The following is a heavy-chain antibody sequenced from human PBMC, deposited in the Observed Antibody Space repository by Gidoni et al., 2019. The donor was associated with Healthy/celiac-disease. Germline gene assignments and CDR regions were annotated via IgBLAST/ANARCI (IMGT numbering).Heavy chain of an antibody. V-gene: IGHV4-38-2*01. Sequence: QVQLQESGPGLVKPSETLSLTCAVSGYSISSGYYWGWIRQPPGKGLELIGSIYNSGNTYYNPSLKSRVTISVDTSKNQFSLKLSSVTAADTAVYYCARVDRGVYGDYVFDYWGQGTLVTVSS. CDR1: GYSISSGYY. CDR3: ARVDRGVYGDYVFDY. D-gene: IGHD4-17*01. CDR2: IYNSGNT. J-gene: IGHJ4*02.